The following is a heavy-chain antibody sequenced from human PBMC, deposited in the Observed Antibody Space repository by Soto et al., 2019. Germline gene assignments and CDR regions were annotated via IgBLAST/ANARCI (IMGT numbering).Heavy chain of an antibody. J-gene: IGHJ5*02. D-gene: IGHD6-13*01. V-gene: IGHV3-23*01. CDR1: GFTFSSYA. CDR2: ISGSGGST. Sequence: EVQLLESGGGLVQPGGSLRLSCAASGFTFSSYAMSWVRQAPGKGLEWVSAISGSGGSTYYADSVKGRFTISRDNSKNTLYLQMNSLRAEDTAVYYCAKMGWPVIAAAGTGAGLDPWGQGTLVTVSS. CDR3: AKMGWPVIAAAGTGAGLDP.